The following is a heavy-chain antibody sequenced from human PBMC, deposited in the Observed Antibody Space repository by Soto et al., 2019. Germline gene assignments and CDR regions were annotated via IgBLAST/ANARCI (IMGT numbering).Heavy chain of an antibody. Sequence: QVQLQQWGAGLLKPSETLSLTCAVYGGSFSGYYWSWIRQPPGKGLEWIGEINHSGSTNDNPSLKSRVTISLDTSKNQFSLKLSSVTAADTAVYYCARANYDILTGYSGGFDPWGQGTLVTVSS. CDR2: INHSGST. CDR3: ARANYDILTGYSGGFDP. J-gene: IGHJ5*02. V-gene: IGHV4-34*01. D-gene: IGHD3-9*01. CDR1: GGSFSGYY.